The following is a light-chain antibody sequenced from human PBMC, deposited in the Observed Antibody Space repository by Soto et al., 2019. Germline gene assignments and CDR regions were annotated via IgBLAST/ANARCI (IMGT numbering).Light chain of an antibody. CDR2: WAS. CDR3: QQYYRSPST. J-gene: IGKJ1*01. Sequence: DIVVTQSPDSLAVSLGERATINCKSSQSVLYSSNNKNFLAWYQQKPGQPPKLLIYWASTRESGVPDRFSGGGSGTDFTLTISSLQAEDVAVYYCQQYYRSPSTFGQGTKVEI. V-gene: IGKV4-1*01. CDR1: QSVLYSSNNKNF.